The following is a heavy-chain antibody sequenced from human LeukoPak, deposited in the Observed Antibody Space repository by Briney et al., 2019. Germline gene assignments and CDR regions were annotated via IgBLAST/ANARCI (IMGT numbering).Heavy chain of an antibody. D-gene: IGHD3-10*01. CDR1: GFTVSNDY. CDR3: ARDRAGGQSWVALDP. J-gene: IGHJ5*02. V-gene: IGHV3-66*02. Sequence: PGGSLRLSCAASGFTVSNDYMAWVRQAPGRGLEWVSLIYGDGTTFYTDSVKGRFTISRDNFKNTLYLQMSSLRPEDTALYYCARDRAGGQSWVALDPWGQGTLVTVSS. CDR2: IYGDGTT.